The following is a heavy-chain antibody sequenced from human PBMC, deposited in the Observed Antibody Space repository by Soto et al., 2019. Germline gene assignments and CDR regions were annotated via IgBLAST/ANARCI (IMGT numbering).Heavy chain of an antibody. Sequence: GGSLRLSCAASGFDFSTHWMHWVRQAPGKGLEWVSYISSSGSTIYYADSVKGRFTISRDNAKNSLYLQMNSLRAEDTAVYYCARDSYYDFWSSYSPIYGMDVWGQGTTVTVSS. CDR2: ISSSGSTI. V-gene: IGHV3-11*01. D-gene: IGHD3-3*01. J-gene: IGHJ6*02. CDR3: ARDSYYDFWSSYSPIYGMDV. CDR1: GFDFSTHW.